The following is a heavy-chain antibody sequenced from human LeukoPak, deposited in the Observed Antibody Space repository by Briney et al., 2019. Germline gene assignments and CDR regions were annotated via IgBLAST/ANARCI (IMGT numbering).Heavy chain of an antibody. CDR1: GGSISSYY. V-gene: IGHV4-59*01. CDR3: AREAGCSGGSCYSHWFDP. J-gene: IGHJ5*02. D-gene: IGHD2-15*01. Sequence: SETLSLTCTVSGGSISSYYWSWIRLPPGKGLEWIGYIYYSGSTNYNPSLKSRVTISVDTSKNQFSLKLSSVTAADTAVYYCAREAGCSGGSCYSHWFDPWGQGTLVTVSS. CDR2: IYYSGST.